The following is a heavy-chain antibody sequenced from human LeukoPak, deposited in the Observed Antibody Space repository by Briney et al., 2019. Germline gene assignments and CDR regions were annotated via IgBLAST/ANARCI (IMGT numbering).Heavy chain of an antibody. J-gene: IGHJ4*02. Sequence: GGSLRLSCAASGFTFNNYNMNWVRQAPGKGLEWVPFISSSSGTIHYADSVKGRFTISRDNAKNSLYLQMNSLRAEDTAVYYCASGLAAAGRGYWGQGTLVTVSS. CDR1: GFTFNNYN. CDR2: ISSSSGTI. V-gene: IGHV3-48*01. CDR3: ASGLAAAGRGY. D-gene: IGHD6-13*01.